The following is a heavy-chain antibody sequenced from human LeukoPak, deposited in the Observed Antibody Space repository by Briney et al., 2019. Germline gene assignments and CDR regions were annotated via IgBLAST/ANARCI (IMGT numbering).Heavy chain of an antibody. V-gene: IGHV4-34*01. Sequence: SETLSLTCAVYGGSFSGYYWSWIRQPPGKGLEWIGEINHSGSTNYNPSLKSRVTISVDTSKIQFSLNLSSVTAADTAIYYCARGLASGYPPIPFDYWGQGTQVTVSS. J-gene: IGHJ4*02. CDR3: ARGLASGYPPIPFDY. CDR2: INHSGST. CDR1: GGSFSGYY. D-gene: IGHD3-3*01.